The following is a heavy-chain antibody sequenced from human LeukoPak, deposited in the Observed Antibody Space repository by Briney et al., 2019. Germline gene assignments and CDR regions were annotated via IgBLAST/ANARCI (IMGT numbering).Heavy chain of an antibody. CDR3: AKDEGSGWSPIDF. J-gene: IGHJ4*02. CDR2: INSGGST. D-gene: IGHD6-19*01. V-gene: IGHV3-53*01. CDR1: GFIASSNY. Sequence: GGSVRLSCTASGFIASSNYMSWVRQAPGKGLEWVSGINSGGSTYYADSVKGRFTISRDNSKNTLYLQMNSLRTEDTAVYYCAKDEGSGWSPIDFWGQGTLVTVSS.